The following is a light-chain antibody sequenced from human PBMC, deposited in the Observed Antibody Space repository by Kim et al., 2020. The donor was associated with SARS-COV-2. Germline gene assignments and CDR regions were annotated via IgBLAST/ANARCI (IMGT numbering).Light chain of an antibody. Sequence: SYELTQPPSMSVSPGQTARITCSGDALPERYTYWFQQKSGQAPVLVIYEDTKRPSGIPDKFSGSSSGTVATLTISGAQVEDEGDYYCYSTDRSLNPVFGTGTKVTVL. CDR3: YSTDRSLNPV. J-gene: IGLJ1*01. CDR2: EDT. CDR1: ALPERY. V-gene: IGLV3-10*01.